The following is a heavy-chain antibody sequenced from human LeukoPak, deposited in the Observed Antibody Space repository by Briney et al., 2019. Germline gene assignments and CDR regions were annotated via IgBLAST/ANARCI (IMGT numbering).Heavy chain of an antibody. Sequence: PGGSLRLSCAASGFTFSNYWMSWVRQAPGKGLEWVSSIIGSSDNTNYADSVKGRFTISRDNSKNTLYLQMNSLRAEDTAVYYCARGLVFGLRSTQNSGSYEFDYWGQGTLVTVSS. D-gene: IGHD1-26*01. CDR3: ARGLVFGLRSTQNSGSYEFDY. V-gene: IGHV3-23*01. CDR1: GFTFSNYW. CDR2: IIGSSDNT. J-gene: IGHJ4*02.